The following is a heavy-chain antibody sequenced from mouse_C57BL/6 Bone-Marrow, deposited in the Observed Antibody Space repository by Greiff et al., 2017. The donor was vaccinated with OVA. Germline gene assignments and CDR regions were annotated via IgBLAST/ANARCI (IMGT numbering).Heavy chain of an antibody. CDR1: GYTFTDYE. D-gene: IGHD2-5*01. CDR2: IDPETGGT. J-gene: IGHJ4*01. V-gene: IGHV1-15*01. Sequence: VHLVESGAELVRPGASVTLSCKASGYTFTDYEMHWVKQTPVHGLEWIGAIDPETGGTASNQKFKGKAILTADKSSSTAYMELRSLTSEDSAIYYCTRGYSNYYAMGYWGQGTSVTVSS. CDR3: TRGYSNYYAMGY.